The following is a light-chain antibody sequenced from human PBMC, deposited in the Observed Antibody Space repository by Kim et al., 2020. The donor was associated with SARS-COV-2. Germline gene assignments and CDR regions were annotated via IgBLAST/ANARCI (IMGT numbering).Light chain of an antibody. J-gene: IGLJ2*01. CDR2: EVT. V-gene: IGLV2-8*01. CDR1: SSDVGCFNY. CDR3: SSYAGSNNLV. Sequence: GQSVTISSTATSSDVGCFNYVSWYLQHPGKAPQRMISEVTKRPSGVPDRFSASKSGNRASLTVSGLQAEDEADYYCSSYAGSNNLVFGGGTQLTVL.